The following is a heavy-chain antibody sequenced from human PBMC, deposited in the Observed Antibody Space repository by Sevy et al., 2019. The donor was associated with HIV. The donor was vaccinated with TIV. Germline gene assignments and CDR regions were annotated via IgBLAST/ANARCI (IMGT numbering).Heavy chain of an antibody. CDR2: INPNSGGT. V-gene: IGHV1-2*02. CDR1: GYTLTYYH. D-gene: IGHD3-22*01. CDR3: ARDVGDSSGYSFDY. J-gene: IGHJ4*02. Sequence: ASVKVSCKASGYTLTYYHLHWVRQAPGQGPEWMGWINPNSGGTNYAQRFQGRVTMTRDTSISTGYMEVRSLRSDDTAVYYCARDVGDSSGYSFDYWGQGSLVTVSS.